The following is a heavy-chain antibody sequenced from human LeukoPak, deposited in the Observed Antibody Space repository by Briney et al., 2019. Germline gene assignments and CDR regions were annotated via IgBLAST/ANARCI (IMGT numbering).Heavy chain of an antibody. J-gene: IGHJ4*01. CDR3: ARANGYCSSTSCYPEFDY. CDR2: IYYSGST. D-gene: IGHD2-2*03. Sequence: SETLSLTCTVSGGSISSYYWSWIRQPPGKGLEWIGYIYYSGSTNYNPSLKSRVTISVDTSKNQFSLKLSSVTAADTAVYYCARANGYCSSTSCYPEFDYWGQGNLVTVSS. V-gene: IGHV4-59*01. CDR1: GGSISSYY.